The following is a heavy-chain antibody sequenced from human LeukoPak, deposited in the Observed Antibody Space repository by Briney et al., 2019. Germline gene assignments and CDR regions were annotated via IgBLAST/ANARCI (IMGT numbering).Heavy chain of an antibody. V-gene: IGHV3-23*01. Sequence: GGSLRLSCEASGFTFSTSGMTWVRQAPGKGLEWVSAIADSTYYADSVRGRFTISRDNSKNTLYLQMSSLRAEDTAVYYCAKDLFGPYDYWGQGTLVTVSS. CDR2: IADST. CDR3: AKDLFGPYDY. J-gene: IGHJ4*02. D-gene: IGHD3/OR15-3a*01. CDR1: GFTFSTSG.